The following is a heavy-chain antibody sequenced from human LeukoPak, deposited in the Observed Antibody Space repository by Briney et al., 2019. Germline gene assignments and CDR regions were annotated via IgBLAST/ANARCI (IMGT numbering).Heavy chain of an antibody. J-gene: IGHJ4*02. V-gene: IGHV4-59*08. CDR2: IYYRGST. Sequence: PSETLSLTCSLSGGSLSIHFWSWIGQPPGRGRDLIGYIYYRGSTNYNPSLKSRVTMSVDTSKNKFSLKLSSVTAADTAVYYCARKFGDYWGQGTLVTVSS. D-gene: IGHD3-10*01. CDR3: ARKFGDY. CDR1: GGSLSIHF.